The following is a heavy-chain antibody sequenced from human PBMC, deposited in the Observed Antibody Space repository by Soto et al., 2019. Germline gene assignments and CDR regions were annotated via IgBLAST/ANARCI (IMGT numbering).Heavy chain of an antibody. CDR3: ARGVNPIIGPGSLHGFFEY. Sequence: QGQLVQSGAELKKPGASVKVSCKASGYAFIEHYIHWLRQAPGQGLEWMGWINPKNGVTKLSQNFQGRVTLTGDTFISTVFMDLSGLRSDDMAVYYCARGVNPIIGPGSLHGFFEYWGPGTLVAVSS. V-gene: IGHV1-2*02. D-gene: IGHD3-10*01. CDR1: GYAFIEHY. CDR2: INPKNGVT. J-gene: IGHJ4*02.